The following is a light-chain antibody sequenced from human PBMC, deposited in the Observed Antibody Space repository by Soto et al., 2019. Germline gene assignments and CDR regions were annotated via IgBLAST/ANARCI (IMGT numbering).Light chain of an antibody. J-gene: IGLJ1*01. CDR3: CSYAGSYNYV. Sequence: QSVPTQPASVSGSPGQSITISCTGTSSDVGSYNLVSWYQQHPGKAPKLMIYEVSKRPSGVSNRFSGSKSGNTASLTISGLQAEDEADYYCCSYAGSYNYVFGTGTKVTV. V-gene: IGLV2-23*02. CDR1: SSDVGSYNL. CDR2: EVS.